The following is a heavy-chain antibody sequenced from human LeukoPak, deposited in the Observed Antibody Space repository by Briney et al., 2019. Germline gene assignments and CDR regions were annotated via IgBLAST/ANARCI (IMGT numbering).Heavy chain of an antibody. CDR1: GFTFSSYG. CDR3: AKSSGSLSDQ. Sequence: PGGSLRLSCAASGFTFSSYGMHWVRQAPGKGLEWVAVISYDGSNKYYADSVKGRFTISKDNSKNTMYLQMNSLRAEDTALYYCAKSSGSLSDQWGQGTLVTVSS. V-gene: IGHV3-30*18. D-gene: IGHD1-26*01. CDR2: ISYDGSNK. J-gene: IGHJ5*02.